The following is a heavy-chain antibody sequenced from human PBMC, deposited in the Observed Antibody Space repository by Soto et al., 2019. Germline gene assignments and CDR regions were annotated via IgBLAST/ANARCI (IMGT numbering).Heavy chain of an antibody. J-gene: IGHJ6*02. D-gene: IGHD3-10*01. CDR3: AGVTWLRGMDV. CDR2: TYYRSRWSF. V-gene: IGHV6-1*01. CDR1: GYSVSSNSGA. Sequence: PSHPLSLPCVISGYSVSSNSGAWNWIRQSPSRGLEWLGRTYYRSRWSFDYALSVKSRLTIDPDTSKNQFSLHLDSLTPEDTAVYYCAGVTWLRGMDVWGQGTPVTVSS.